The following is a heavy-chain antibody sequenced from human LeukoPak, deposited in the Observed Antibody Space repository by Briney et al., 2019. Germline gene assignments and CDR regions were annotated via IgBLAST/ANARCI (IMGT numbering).Heavy chain of an antibody. CDR3: ARGIAVAGHNLFDP. CDR2: ICYSGST. D-gene: IGHD6-19*01. V-gene: IGHV4-39*07. CDR1: GDSISSSSYY. Sequence: SETLSLTCSVSGDSISSSSYYCGWIRQPPGKGVEWIGSICYSGSTPYPPSLKSQVSGSVYTSKNPFSLKLSSLRGADMLLYYCARGIAVAGHNLFDPGGERTLVPVSS. J-gene: IGHJ5*02.